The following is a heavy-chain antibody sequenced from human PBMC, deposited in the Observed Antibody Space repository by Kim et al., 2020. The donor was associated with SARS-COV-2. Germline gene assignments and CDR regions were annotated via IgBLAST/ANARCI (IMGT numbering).Heavy chain of an antibody. CDR1: GFTFSTYW. Sequence: GGSLRLSCAASGFTFSTYWMNWVRQVPGKGLVWISRINSDGSDKTYADSVKGRITISRDNAKNTLYLQLNSLRAEDTALYYFARPVSGTNCYAYWGRG. CDR3: ARPVSGTNCYAY. CDR2: INSDGSDK. J-gene: IGHJ4*02. D-gene: IGHD2-8*01. V-gene: IGHV3-74*01.